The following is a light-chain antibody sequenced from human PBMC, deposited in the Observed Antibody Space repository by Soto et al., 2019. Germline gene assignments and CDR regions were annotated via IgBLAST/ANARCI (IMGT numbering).Light chain of an antibody. CDR1: QYIHNY. Sequence: DIQMTQSPSTLSASVGDRVTITCRASQYIHNYLAWYQQKPGEAPKLLIYEAANLESGVPSRFSGSGTGTEFTLTSSSLQPDDFATYYGQQSNNYPWTCGQGARVEI. CDR3: QQSNNYPWT. J-gene: IGKJ1*01. V-gene: IGKV1-5*03. CDR2: EAA.